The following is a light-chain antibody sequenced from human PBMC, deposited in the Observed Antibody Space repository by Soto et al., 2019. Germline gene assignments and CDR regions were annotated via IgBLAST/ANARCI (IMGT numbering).Light chain of an antibody. V-gene: IGKV3-20*01. Sequence: EIVLTQSPGTLSLSPGERATLSCRASQSVTSSYLAWYQQKPGQAPRLLIYGASSRATDIPDRFSGSGSGTDFTLTITRLEPEDFAVYYCQQYGNSPATFGPGTKVEIK. J-gene: IGKJ3*01. CDR3: QQYGNSPAT. CDR1: QSVTSSY. CDR2: GAS.